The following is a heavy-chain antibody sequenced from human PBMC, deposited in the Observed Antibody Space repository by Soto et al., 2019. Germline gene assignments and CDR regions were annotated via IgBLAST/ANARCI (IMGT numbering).Heavy chain of an antibody. CDR1: GYTFTGHY. D-gene: IGHD1-26*01. CDR2: IGPESGAT. J-gene: IGHJ4*02. CDR3: GRGRSGQIVIFY. Sequence: ASVKVSCKXSGYTFTGHYIHWVRQAPQQGPEWMGEIGPESGATRYAEKFRGRVTMTMDTSITTVYMELRNLSPDDTAVYYCGRGRSGQIVIFYWGQGTPVTVPQ. V-gene: IGHV1-2*02.